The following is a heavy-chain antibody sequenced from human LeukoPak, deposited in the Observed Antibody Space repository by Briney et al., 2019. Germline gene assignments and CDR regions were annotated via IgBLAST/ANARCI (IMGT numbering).Heavy chain of an antibody. CDR2: ISAYNGNT. CDR1: GYTFTSYG. J-gene: IGHJ5*02. Sequence: ASVKVSCKSSGYTFTSYGISWVRQAPGQGLEWMGWISAYNGNTNYAQKLQGRVTMTTDTSTSTAYMELRSLRSDDTAVYYCAREMITVTTRNGWFDPWGQGTLVTVSS. V-gene: IGHV1-18*01. CDR3: AREMITVTTRNGWFDP. D-gene: IGHD4-17*01.